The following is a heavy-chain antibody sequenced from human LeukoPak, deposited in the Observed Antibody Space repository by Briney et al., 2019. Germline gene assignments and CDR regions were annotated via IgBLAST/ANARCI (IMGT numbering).Heavy chain of an antibody. Sequence: SQTLSLTCTVSGGSISSGSYYWSWIRQPAGKGLEWIGRIYTSGSTNYNPSLESRVTISVDTSKNQFSLKLSSVTAADTAVYYCASASPYGGNTHWGQGTLVTVSS. V-gene: IGHV4-61*02. CDR1: GGSISSGSYY. J-gene: IGHJ4*02. CDR3: ASASPYGGNTH. D-gene: IGHD4-23*01. CDR2: IYTSGST.